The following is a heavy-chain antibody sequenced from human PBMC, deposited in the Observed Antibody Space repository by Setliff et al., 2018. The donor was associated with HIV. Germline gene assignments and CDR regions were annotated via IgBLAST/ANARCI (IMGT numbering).Heavy chain of an antibody. CDR1: GASSSSHY. J-gene: IGHJ6*02. CDR2: VYNSGTT. CDR3: ARGRTQWPNYNYGMDV. V-gene: IGHV4-59*08. D-gene: IGHD6-19*01. Sequence: SETLSLTCTVSGASSSSHYWSWIRQPPGKAPEWIGYVYNSGTTKYNPSLKSRVTISVDTSKKHFSLRLTSVTAADTAVYFCARGRTQWPNYNYGMDVWGQGTTVTVSS.